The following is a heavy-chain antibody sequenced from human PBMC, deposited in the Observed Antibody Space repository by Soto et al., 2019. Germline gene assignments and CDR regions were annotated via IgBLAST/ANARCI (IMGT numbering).Heavy chain of an antibody. Sequence: QVQLQEAGPGLVEPSQTLSLTCTVSGDSIRRGGHYWSWIRQHPGQGLEWIGSISHRGTTSYNPSLKSRVSISGDTSGDTSESHFSLRLSSVTAADTAVYYCARTLANLFDYWGQGTRVTVSS. CDR1: GDSIRRGGHY. D-gene: IGHD3-16*01. J-gene: IGHJ4*02. V-gene: IGHV4-31*03. CDR2: ISHRGTT. CDR3: ARTLANLFDY.